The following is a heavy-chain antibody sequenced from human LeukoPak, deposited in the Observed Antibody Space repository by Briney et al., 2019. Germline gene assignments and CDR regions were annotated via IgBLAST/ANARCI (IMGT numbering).Heavy chain of an antibody. CDR2: IYYSGST. D-gene: IGHD3-10*01. J-gene: IGHJ4*02. CDR1: GGSISRDAYY. V-gene: IGHV4-31*03. Sequence: SETLSLTCTVSGGSISRDAYYWNWIRQHPGKGREWIGYIYYSGSTHYNPSLKSRVTISVDTSKNQFSLNLSSVTAADTAVYYCARDERRSGSPFLDYWGQGTLVTVSS. CDR3: ARDERRSGSPFLDY.